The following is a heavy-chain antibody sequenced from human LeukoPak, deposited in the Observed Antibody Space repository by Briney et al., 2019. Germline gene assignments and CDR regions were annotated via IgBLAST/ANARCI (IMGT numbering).Heavy chain of an antibody. Sequence: GGSLRLSCTAPGFTFSSYAIHWIRQAPGKGLEWVALVWHDGSNRYYADSVKGRFTISRDNSKNTVYVQMNSLRAEDTAVYYCARELSGSGSCPDYWGQGTLVTVSS. CDR3: ARELSGSGSCPDY. J-gene: IGHJ4*02. CDR1: GFTFSSYA. D-gene: IGHD3-10*01. V-gene: IGHV3-33*01. CDR2: VWHDGSNR.